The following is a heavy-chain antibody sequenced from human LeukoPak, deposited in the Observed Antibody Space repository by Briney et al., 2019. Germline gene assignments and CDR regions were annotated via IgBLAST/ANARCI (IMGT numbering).Heavy chain of an antibody. J-gene: IGHJ5*02. CDR1: GVSISSYY. CDR3: WRMVRGGRSWFDP. D-gene: IGHD3-10*01. Sequence: SETLTLTCTASGVSISSYYWSWIRQPPGKGLEWIWYIYYSGSTTYNPSLKNGVIISVDTTKKQLPLKLSSMTAAEPAVVYCWRMVRGGRSWFDPWGQGTLVTVST. V-gene: IGHV4-59*01. CDR2: IYYSGST.